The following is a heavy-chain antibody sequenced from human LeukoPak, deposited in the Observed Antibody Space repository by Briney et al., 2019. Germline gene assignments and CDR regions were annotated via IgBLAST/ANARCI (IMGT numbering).Heavy chain of an antibody. CDR1: GFTFSSYA. CDR2: ISGSGGST. V-gene: IGHV3-23*01. Sequence: PGGSLRLSCAVSGFTFSSYAMSWVRQAPGKGLEWVSAISGSGGSTYYADSVKGRFTISRDNSKNTLYLQMNSLRAEDTAVYFCARDFDVGYTYGYNYYYGVDVWGQGTTVTVSS. D-gene: IGHD5-18*01. CDR3: ARDFDVGYTYGYNYYYGVDV. J-gene: IGHJ6*02.